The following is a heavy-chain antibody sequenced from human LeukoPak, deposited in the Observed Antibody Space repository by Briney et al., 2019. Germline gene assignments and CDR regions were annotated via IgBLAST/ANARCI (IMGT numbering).Heavy chain of an antibody. CDR3: ARDKSASINWFDP. CDR2: IYYSGST. J-gene: IGHJ5*02. CDR1: GGSISSGGYY. Sequence: PSQTLSLICTVSGGSISSGGYYRSWSRQHPGKGLGWIGYIYYSGSTYYNPSLKSRVTISVDTSKNQFSLKLSSVTAADTAVYYCARDKSASINWFDPWGQGTLVTVSS. D-gene: IGHD2/OR15-2a*01. V-gene: IGHV4-31*03.